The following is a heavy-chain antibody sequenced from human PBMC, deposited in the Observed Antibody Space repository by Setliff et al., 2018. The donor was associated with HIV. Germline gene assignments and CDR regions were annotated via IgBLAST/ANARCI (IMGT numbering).Heavy chain of an antibody. CDR3: AKGAGFYGDYTFDY. V-gene: IGHV4-59*03. CDR1: GDSISSYY. J-gene: IGHJ4*02. Sequence: SETLSLTCTVSGDSISSYYWTWIRQPPGRELEWIGYIYSTGSTNYNPSLQSRVSISMDASKNKFSLKVTSVTSADTAVYYCAKGAGFYGDYTFDYWGQGNLVTVSS. D-gene: IGHD4-17*01. CDR2: IYSTGST.